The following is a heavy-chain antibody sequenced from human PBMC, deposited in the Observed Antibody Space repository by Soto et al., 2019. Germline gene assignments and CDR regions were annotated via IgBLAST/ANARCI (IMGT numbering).Heavy chain of an antibody. J-gene: IGHJ4*01. Sequence: EVQLVESGGGLVQPGGSVRLSCAASGFTFSSYWMHWVRQAPGKGLMWVSRIHNDGSTTRYADSVKGRFTISRGNAKNTLYLQMSSLRVEDAAVYYCARDTGNSYCCKGTLVTVSS. V-gene: IGHV3-74*01. D-gene: IGHD1-7*01. CDR1: GFTFSSYW. CDR2: IHNDGSTT. CDR3: ARDTGNSY.